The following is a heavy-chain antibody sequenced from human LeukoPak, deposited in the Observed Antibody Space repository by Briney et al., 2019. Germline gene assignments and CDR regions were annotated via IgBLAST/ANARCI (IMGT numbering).Heavy chain of an antibody. Sequence: SVKVSCKVSGYTLTELSMHWVRQAPGKGLEWMGGIIPIFGTANYAQKFQGRVTITADESTSTAYMELSSLRSEDTAVYYCAGRSYYYDSSGYYSFDYWGQGTLVTVSS. J-gene: IGHJ4*02. CDR1: GYTLTELS. CDR3: AGRSYYYDSSGYYSFDY. D-gene: IGHD3-22*01. CDR2: IIPIFGTA. V-gene: IGHV1-69*13.